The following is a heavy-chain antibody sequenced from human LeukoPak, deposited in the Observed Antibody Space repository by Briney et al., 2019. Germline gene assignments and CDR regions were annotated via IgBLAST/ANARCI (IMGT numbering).Heavy chain of an antibody. V-gene: IGHV1-69*06. CDR3: ARVYYYASGRLDS. CDR2: IIPIFGTA. J-gene: IGHJ4*02. CDR1: GGTFSSYA. D-gene: IGHD3-10*01. Sequence: GASVKVSCKASGGTFSSYAISWVRQAPGQGLEWMGGIIPIFGTANYAQKFRGRVTITADKSTRTAYMELSSLRSDDTAVFYCARVYYYASGRLDSWGQGTLITVSS.